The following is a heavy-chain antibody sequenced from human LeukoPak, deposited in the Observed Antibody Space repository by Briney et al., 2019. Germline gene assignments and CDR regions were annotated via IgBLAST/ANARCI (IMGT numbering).Heavy chain of an antibody. CDR1: GYTFTSYD. D-gene: IGHD2-2*01. Sequence: SVTVSCKASGYTFTSYDINWVRQATGQGLEWMGWMNPNSGNTGYAQKFQGRVTMTRNTSISTAYMELSSLRSEDTAVYYCARGVRRCGSSTSCYIYYFDYWGQGTLVTVSS. CDR3: ARGVRRCGSSTSCYIYYFDY. V-gene: IGHV1-8*01. CDR2: MNPNSGNT. J-gene: IGHJ4*02.